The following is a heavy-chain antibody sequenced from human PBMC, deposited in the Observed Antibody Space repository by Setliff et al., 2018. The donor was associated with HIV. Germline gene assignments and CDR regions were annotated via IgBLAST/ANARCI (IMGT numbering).Heavy chain of an antibody. CDR2: IYASGSI. CDR3: EAATAGETGYYGIDV. CDR1: GGSISSHC. V-gene: IGHV4-59*11. J-gene: IGHJ6*02. Sequence: SETLSLTCTVSGGSISSHCWRWIRQSPGKALEWIGYIYASGSIIYNPSLKSRVTMSVDTSQNQVYLDLESVTAADTAVYYCEAATAGETGYYGIDVWGPGTTVTVS. D-gene: IGHD6-25*01.